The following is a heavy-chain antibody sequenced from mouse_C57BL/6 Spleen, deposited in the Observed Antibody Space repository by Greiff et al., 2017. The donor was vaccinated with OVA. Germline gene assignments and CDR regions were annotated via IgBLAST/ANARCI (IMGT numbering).Heavy chain of an antibody. V-gene: IGHV1-7*01. J-gene: IGHJ2*01. CDR3: TTFKPRPRDY. CDR1: GFTFTNYW. Sequence: QVQLQQSGAELAKPGASVKLSCTASGFTFTNYWMHWVQQRPGQGLEWIGYINPSSGYTKYTQKFKGKATITADTSYSTAYMQLSSLTSEYSAVYYCTTFKPRPRDYWGQGTTLTVSS. D-gene: IGHD1-1*01. CDR2: INPSSGYT.